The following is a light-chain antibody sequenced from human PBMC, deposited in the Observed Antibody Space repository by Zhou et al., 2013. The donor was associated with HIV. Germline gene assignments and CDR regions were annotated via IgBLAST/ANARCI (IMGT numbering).Light chain of an antibody. CDR3: LQHNVYPWT. CDR1: QGISHD. CDR2: AAS. J-gene: IGKJ1*01. V-gene: IGKV1-17*01. Sequence: DIQMTQSPSSLSASVGDNVTITCRASQGISHDVGWYLQKPGKPPKRLLFAASSLQDGVPSRFSGSGSGTDFTLTIDSLQPEDFGTYYCLQHNVYPWTFGRGTRVDI.